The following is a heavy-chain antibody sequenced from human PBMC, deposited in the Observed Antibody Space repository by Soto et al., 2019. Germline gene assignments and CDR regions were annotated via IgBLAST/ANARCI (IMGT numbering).Heavy chain of an antibody. Sequence: QLQLQESGPGLVKPSETLSLTCTVSGGSISSSSYYWGWIRQPPGKGLEWIGSIYYSGSTYYNPSLKSRVTISVDTSKNQFSLKLSSVTAADTAVYYCARQGRWVRGVYNFDYWGQGTLVTVSS. CDR1: GGSISSSSYY. J-gene: IGHJ4*02. CDR2: IYYSGST. D-gene: IGHD3-10*01. V-gene: IGHV4-39*01. CDR3: ARQGRWVRGVYNFDY.